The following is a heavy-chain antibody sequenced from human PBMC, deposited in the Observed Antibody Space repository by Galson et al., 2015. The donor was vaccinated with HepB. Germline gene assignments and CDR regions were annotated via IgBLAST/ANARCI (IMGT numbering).Heavy chain of an antibody. Sequence: PALVIPTQTLTLTCTVSGFSLSNARMGVSWIRQPPGKAPEWLPHIFSNDEKSYSTSLKSRLTISKDTSKSQVVLTMTNMDPVDTATYYCARMPRGIAVAGTFDYWGQGTLVTVSS. CDR2: IFSNDEK. J-gene: IGHJ4*02. CDR3: ARMPRGIAVAGTFDY. CDR1: GFSLSNARMG. V-gene: IGHV2-26*01. D-gene: IGHD6-19*01.